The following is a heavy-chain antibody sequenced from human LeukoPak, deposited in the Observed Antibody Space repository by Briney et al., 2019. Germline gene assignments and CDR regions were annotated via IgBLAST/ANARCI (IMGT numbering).Heavy chain of an antibody. J-gene: IGHJ4*02. CDR2: IYSGGST. V-gene: IGHV3-66*01. CDR1: GFTVSSNY. Sequence: GGSLRLSCAASGFTVSSNYMSWVRQAPGKGLEWVSVIYSGGSTYYADSVKGRFTISRDNSKNTLYLQMNSLRAEDTAVYYCARGTGTLTTDFDYWGQGTLVTVSS. CDR3: ARGTGTLTTDFDY. D-gene: IGHD1-7*01.